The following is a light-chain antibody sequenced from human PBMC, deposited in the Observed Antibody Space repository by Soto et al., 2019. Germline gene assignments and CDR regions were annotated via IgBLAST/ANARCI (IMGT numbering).Light chain of an antibody. V-gene: IGKV1-27*01. CDR1: LGISNY. Sequence: DIQMTQSPSSLSASVGDRVTITCRASLGISNYLAWYQQKPGKVPKLLIYAASALQSGVPSRFSGSGSGTDFTLTISSLQPEDVATYYCQNYNRAPLTFGGGTKVDIK. J-gene: IGKJ4*01. CDR2: AAS. CDR3: QNYNRAPLT.